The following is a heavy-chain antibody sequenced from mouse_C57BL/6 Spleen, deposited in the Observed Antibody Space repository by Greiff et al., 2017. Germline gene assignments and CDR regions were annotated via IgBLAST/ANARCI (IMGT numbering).Heavy chain of an antibody. CDR2: IYPGDGDT. D-gene: IGHD2-1*01. V-gene: IGHV1-82*01. J-gene: IGHJ2*01. CDR3: ESYGTTVDY. Sequence: QVQLQQSGPELVKPGASVKISCKASGYAFSSSWMNWVKQRPGKGLEWIGRIYPGDGDTNYNGKFKGKATLTADKSSSTAYMQLSSLTSEDSAVYFCESYGTTVDYWGQGTTLTVSS. CDR1: GYAFSSSW.